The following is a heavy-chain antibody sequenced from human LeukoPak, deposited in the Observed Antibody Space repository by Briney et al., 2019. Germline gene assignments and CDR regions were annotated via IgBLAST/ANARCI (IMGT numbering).Heavy chain of an antibody. V-gene: IGHV4-4*07. CDR2: IYTSGST. Sequence: SETLSLTCTVSGGSISSYSWSWIRQPAGKGLEWIGRIYTSGSTNYNPSLKSRVTISVDTSKNQFSLKLSSVTAADTAVYYCARVAAAGNNPFYYMDVWGKGTTVTISS. D-gene: IGHD6-13*01. CDR3: ARVAAAGNNPFYYMDV. J-gene: IGHJ6*03. CDR1: GGSISSYS.